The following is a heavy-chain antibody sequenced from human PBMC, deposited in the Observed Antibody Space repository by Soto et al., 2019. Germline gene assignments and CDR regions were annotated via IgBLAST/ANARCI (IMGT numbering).Heavy chain of an antibody. CDR1: GFTFSSYA. D-gene: IGHD3-10*01. Sequence: EVQLLESGGGLVQPGGSLRLSCAASGFTFSSYAMSWVRQAPGKGLEWVSAISGSGGSTYYADSVKGRFTISRDNSKNTLYLLMNSLRAEDTAVYYCAKYVLLWFGEIRYFDYWGQGTLVTVSS. CDR3: AKYVLLWFGEIRYFDY. CDR2: ISGSGGST. J-gene: IGHJ4*02. V-gene: IGHV3-23*01.